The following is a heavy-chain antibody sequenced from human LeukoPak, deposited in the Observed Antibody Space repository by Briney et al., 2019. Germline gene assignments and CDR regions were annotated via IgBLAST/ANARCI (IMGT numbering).Heavy chain of an antibody. D-gene: IGHD1-7*01. J-gene: IGHJ4*02. V-gene: IGHV1-8*02. CDR2: MNPNSSNT. Sequence: ASVKVSCKASGYTFTSYDINWVRQATGQGLEWMGWMNPNSSNTGYAQKFQGRVTMTRDTSISTAYMELSRLRSEDTAVYYCARDGGNYGAPLGYWGQGTLVTVSS. CDR1: GYTFTSYD. CDR3: ARDGGNYGAPLGY.